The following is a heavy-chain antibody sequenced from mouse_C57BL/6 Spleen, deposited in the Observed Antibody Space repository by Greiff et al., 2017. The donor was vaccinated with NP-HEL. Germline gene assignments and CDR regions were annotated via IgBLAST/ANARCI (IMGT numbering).Heavy chain of an antibody. J-gene: IGHJ4*01. Sequence: QVQLQQSGAELARPGASVKMSCKASGYTFTSYTMHWVKQRPGQGLEWIGYINPSSGYTKYNQKFKDKATLTADKSSSTAYMQLSSLTSEDSAVYYCARVGLRRDYYAMDYWGQGTSVTVSS. CDR1: GYTFTSYT. CDR2: INPSSGYT. D-gene: IGHD2-4*01. CDR3: ARVGLRRDYYAMDY. V-gene: IGHV1-4*01.